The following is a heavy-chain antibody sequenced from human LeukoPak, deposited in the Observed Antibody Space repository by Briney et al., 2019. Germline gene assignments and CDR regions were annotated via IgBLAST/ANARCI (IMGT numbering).Heavy chain of an antibody. V-gene: IGHV3-66*01. J-gene: IGHJ5*02. D-gene: IGHD6-25*01. CDR1: GFTVSSDY. CDR3: ARDRESSDAWFDP. Sequence: GGSLRLSCAASGFTVSSDYMSWVRQAPGKGLEWVSVIYSGGSTYYADSVKGRFTISRDNSKNTLYLQMNSLRAEDTAVYYCARDRESSDAWFDPWGQGTLVTVSS. CDR2: IYSGGST.